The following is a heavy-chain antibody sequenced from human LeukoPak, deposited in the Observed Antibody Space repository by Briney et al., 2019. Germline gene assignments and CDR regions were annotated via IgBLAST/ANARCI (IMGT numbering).Heavy chain of an antibody. V-gene: IGHV1-2*02. Sequence: GASVKVSCKASGYTFTGYYMHWVRQAPGQGLEWMGWINPNSGGINYAQKFQGRVTMTRDTSISTAYMELSRLRSDDTAVYYCATSYYYDSSGMGGFDPWGQGTLVTVSS. J-gene: IGHJ5*02. D-gene: IGHD3-22*01. CDR2: INPNSGGI. CDR1: GYTFTGYY. CDR3: ATSYYYDSSGMGGFDP.